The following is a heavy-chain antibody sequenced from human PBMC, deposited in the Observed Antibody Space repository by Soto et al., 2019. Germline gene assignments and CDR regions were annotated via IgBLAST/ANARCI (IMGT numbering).Heavy chain of an antibody. CDR1: GYTFTSYG. CDR3: ARDLFPAGGWYDDMFDY. CDR2: ISAYNGNT. V-gene: IGHV1-18*01. J-gene: IGHJ4*02. Sequence: QVQLVQSGAEVKKPGASVKVYCKASGYTFTSYGISSVRQAPGQGLEWMGWISAYNGNTNYARKLQGRVTMTTDTSTSTAYMELRSLRSDDTAVYYCARDLFPAGGWYDDMFDYCCQGTLVTASS. D-gene: IGHD6-19*01.